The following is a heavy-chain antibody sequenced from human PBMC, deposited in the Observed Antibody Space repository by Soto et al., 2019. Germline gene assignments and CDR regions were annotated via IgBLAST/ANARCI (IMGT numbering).Heavy chain of an antibody. CDR2: IYWDDDK. D-gene: IGHD5-12*01. CDR3: AHFAMAPINFDY. Sequence: QITLKESGPTLVKPTQTLTLTCTFSGFSLSTSGVGVGWIRQPPGKALEWLVLIYWDDDKRYRPSLKSRPTITKDTPKHQVFLTMTNMDPVDTATYSCAHFAMAPINFDYWGQGTRATVSA. J-gene: IGHJ4*02. CDR1: GFSLSTSGVG. V-gene: IGHV2-5*02.